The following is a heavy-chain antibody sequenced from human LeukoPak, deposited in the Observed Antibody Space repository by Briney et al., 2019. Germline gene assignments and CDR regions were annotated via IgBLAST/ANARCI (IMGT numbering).Heavy chain of an antibody. Sequence: ASVKVSYKSSGYSFTWYYIHWVRQVPGQGLEWMGWIKPSTGGANYGQKFQDRVTMTRDTSISTAYLDLSSLRSDDTAVYYCARGADYYDSSTYYFWGQGTLVTVSS. CDR2: IKPSTGGA. V-gene: IGHV1-2*02. D-gene: IGHD3-22*01. CDR1: GYSFTWYY. CDR3: ARGADYYDSSTYYF. J-gene: IGHJ4*02.